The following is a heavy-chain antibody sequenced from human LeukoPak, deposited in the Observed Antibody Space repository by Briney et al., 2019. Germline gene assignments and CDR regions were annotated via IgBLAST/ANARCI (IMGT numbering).Heavy chain of an antibody. Sequence: GGSLRLSCVASGFPFSSYWMTWVRQAPGKGLEWVAIIWYDESEKYYADSVKGRFTISRDNSKDILYLQMNSLRAEDTAVYYCATSARKLTTWYYGMDVWGQGTTVTVSS. CDR1: GFPFSSYW. CDR3: ATSARKLTTWYYGMDV. D-gene: IGHD1-14*01. V-gene: IGHV3-33*08. CDR2: IWYDESEK. J-gene: IGHJ6*02.